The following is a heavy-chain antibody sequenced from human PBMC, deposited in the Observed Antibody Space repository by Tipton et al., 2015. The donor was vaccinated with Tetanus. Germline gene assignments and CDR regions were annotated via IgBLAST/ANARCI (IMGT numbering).Heavy chain of an antibody. CDR3: ARHLYGYWFDP. CDR1: GGSISSSSYY. J-gene: IGHJ5*02. CDR2: MSYSGRT. V-gene: IGHV4-39*01. Sequence: TLSLTCTVSGGSISSSSYYWGWIRQPPGKGLEWIGSMSYSGRTYYNPSLKSRVTISVDTSKNQFSLKLSSVTAADTAVYYCARHLYGYWFDPWGRGALVTVSS. D-gene: IGHD2/OR15-2a*01.